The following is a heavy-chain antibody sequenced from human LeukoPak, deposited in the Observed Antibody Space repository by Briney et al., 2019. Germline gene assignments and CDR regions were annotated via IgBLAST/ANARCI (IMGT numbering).Heavy chain of an antibody. Sequence: SETLSLTCTVSGGSISSYYWSWIRQLPGKGLEWIGYIYYSGSTNYNPSLKSRVTISVDTSKNQFSLKLSSVTAADTAVYYCARTVVPAATPGLDPWGQGTLVTVSS. CDR3: ARTVVPAATPGLDP. J-gene: IGHJ5*02. V-gene: IGHV4-59*01. CDR1: GGSISSYY. D-gene: IGHD2-2*01. CDR2: IYYSGST.